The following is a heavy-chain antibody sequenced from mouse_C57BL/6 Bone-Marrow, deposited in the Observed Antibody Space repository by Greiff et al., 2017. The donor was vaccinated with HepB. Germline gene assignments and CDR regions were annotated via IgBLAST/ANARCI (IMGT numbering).Heavy chain of an antibody. CDR2: ISDGGSYT. V-gene: IGHV5-4*01. Sequence: EVKVEESGGGLVKPGGSLKLSCAASGFTFSSYAMSWVRQTPEKRLEWVATISDGGSYTYYPDNVKGRFTISRDNAKNNLYLQMSHLKSEDTAMYYCAREGSNYPFAYWGQGTLVTVSA. CDR1: GFTFSSYA. J-gene: IGHJ3*01. CDR3: AREGSNYPFAY. D-gene: IGHD2-5*01.